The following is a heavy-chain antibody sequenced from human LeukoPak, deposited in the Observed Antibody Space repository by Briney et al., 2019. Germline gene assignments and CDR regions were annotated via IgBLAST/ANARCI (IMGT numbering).Heavy chain of an antibody. V-gene: IGHV3-64*01. J-gene: IGHJ4*02. CDR1: GFTFSSYA. D-gene: IGHD2-21*02. CDR2: ISSNGGST. CDR3: ARVSATSGLRGQLDY. Sequence: GGSLGLSCAASGFTFSSYAMHWVRQAPGKGLEYVSAISSNGGSTYYANSVKGRFTISRDNSKNTLYLQMGSLRAEDMAVYYCARVSATSGLRGQLDYWGQGTLVTVSS.